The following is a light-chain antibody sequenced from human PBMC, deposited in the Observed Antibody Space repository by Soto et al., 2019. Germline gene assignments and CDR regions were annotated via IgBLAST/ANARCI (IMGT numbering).Light chain of an antibody. Sequence: SYELTQQLSVSVALGQTARITCGGNKIGSKNVQWYQQKPGQAPVLVIYRDFNRPSGIPERFSGSNSGNTATLTISRAQAGDEADYYCQVWDSSAVFGTGTKVTVL. J-gene: IGLJ1*01. CDR2: RDF. CDR1: KIGSKN. CDR3: QVWDSSAV. V-gene: IGLV3-9*01.